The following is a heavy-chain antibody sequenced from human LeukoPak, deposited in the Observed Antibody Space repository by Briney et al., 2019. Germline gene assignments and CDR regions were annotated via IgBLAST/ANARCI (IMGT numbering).Heavy chain of an antibody. J-gene: IGHJ4*02. CDR1: GFSFSSYW. Sequence: GGSLRLSCAASGFSFSSYWMSWVRQAPGKGLECVANIKQDGSEQFYVDSVKGRFTISRDNAKNSLYLQMNSLRAEDTAVYYCARDVFSGSFRSEYWGQGTLVTVSS. CDR3: ARDVFSGSFRSEY. D-gene: IGHD3-16*02. V-gene: IGHV3-7*05. CDR2: IKQDGSEQ.